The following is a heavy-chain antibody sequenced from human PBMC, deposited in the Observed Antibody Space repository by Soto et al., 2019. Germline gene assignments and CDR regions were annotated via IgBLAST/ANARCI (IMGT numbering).Heavy chain of an antibody. CDR1: GVTFSSYA. D-gene: IGHD6-19*01. CDR3: EKTEADFDY. Sequence: EVQLLESGGGLEQPGGSLRLSCAASGVTFSSYAMSWVRQAPGTGLEWVSTISGSCGTTYYGDSVKGRFTLSRDNSKNTLYLQMNALRAEDTAVYYCEKTEADFDYWGQGTLVTVSS. CDR2: ISGSCGTT. V-gene: IGHV3-23*01. J-gene: IGHJ4*02.